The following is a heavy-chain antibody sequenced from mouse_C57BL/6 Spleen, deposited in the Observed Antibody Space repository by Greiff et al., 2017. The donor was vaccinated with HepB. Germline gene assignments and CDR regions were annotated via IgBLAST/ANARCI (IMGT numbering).Heavy chain of an antibody. Sequence: VQLQQSVAELVRPGASVKLSCTASGFNIKNTYMHWVKQSPEQGLEWIGRVGPANGNTKYAPKFQGKATITADTSSKTAYLQLSSLTSEDTAVYSCARHDGYYFCWYFDVWGTGTTVTVSS. CDR2: VGPANGNT. CDR1: GFNIKNTY. V-gene: IGHV14-3*01. D-gene: IGHD2-3*01. CDR3: ARHDGYYFCWYFDV. J-gene: IGHJ1*03.